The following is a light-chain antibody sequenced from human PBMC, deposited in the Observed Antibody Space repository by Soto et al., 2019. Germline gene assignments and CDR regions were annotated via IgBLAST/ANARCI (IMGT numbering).Light chain of an antibody. V-gene: IGKV3-20*01. CDR2: GVS. J-gene: IGKJ1*01. Sequence: ENVLTQSPGTLSLSPGERATLSCRASQSVRSSYLAWYQQKPGQAPRLLMYGVSSRAAGTPDRFSGSGSGTDFTLTIRRLEPEDFAVYYCQQYDISPTWTFGQGTKVEIK. CDR1: QSVRSSY. CDR3: QQYDISPTWT.